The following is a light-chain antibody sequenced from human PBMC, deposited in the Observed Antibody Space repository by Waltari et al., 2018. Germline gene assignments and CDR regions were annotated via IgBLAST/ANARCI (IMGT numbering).Light chain of an antibody. J-gene: IGLJ2*01. CDR3: NSYASNSNGL. CDR2: DVS. V-gene: IGLV2-14*03. Sequence: QSALPQPASVSASPGHSLTIPCTGSRSALGRSYYLSWYQQHPGKAPKLLIYDVSNRPSGVPSRFSGSKSGNTASLTISGLQAADEAHYYCNSYASNSNGLFGGGTKLTIL. CDR1: RSALGRSYY.